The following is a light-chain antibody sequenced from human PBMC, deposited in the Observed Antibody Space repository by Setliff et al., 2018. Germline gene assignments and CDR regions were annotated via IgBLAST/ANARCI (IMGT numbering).Light chain of an antibody. J-gene: IGLJ1*01. CDR1: SSDVGGYNY. Sequence: QSVLTQPPSASGSPGQSVTISCTGTSSDVGGYNYVYWYQQHPGKAPKLMIYEVSKRPSGVPDRFSGSKSGNTASLTVSGLQAEDEADYYCSSYAGSNNFPYVFGTGTKVTVL. CDR3: SSYAGSNNFPYV. CDR2: EVS. V-gene: IGLV2-8*01.